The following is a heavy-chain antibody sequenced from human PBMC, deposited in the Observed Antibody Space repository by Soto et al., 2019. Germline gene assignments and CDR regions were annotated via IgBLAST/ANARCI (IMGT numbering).Heavy chain of an antibody. CDR3: ARGLYARSHFDY. Sequence: QVQLQQWGAGLLKPSETLSLTCAVYGGSFSGYYWSWIRQPPGKGLEWIGEINHSGSSNYNPSLKSRVTISVDTSKNQFSLKLSSVTAADTAVYYCARGLYARSHFDYWGQGTLVTVSS. D-gene: IGHD2-8*01. CDR1: GGSFSGYY. J-gene: IGHJ4*02. CDR2: INHSGSS. V-gene: IGHV4-34*01.